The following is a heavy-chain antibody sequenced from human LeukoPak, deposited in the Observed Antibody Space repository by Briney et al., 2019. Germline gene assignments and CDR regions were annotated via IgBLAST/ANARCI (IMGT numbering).Heavy chain of an antibody. CDR2: ISYDGSNK. CDR1: GFTFSSYA. D-gene: IGHD3-16*01. CDR3: APWGANPY. Sequence: PGGSLRLSCAASGFTFSSYAMRWVRQAPGKGLEWVAVISYDGSNKYYADSVKGRFTISRDNSKNTLYLQMNSLRAEDTAVYYCAPWGANPYWGQGTLVTVSS. J-gene: IGHJ4*02. V-gene: IGHV3-30-3*01.